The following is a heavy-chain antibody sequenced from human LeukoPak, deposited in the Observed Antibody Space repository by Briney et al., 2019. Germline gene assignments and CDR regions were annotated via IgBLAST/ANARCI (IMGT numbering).Heavy chain of an antibody. CDR3: ARSYDYVWGSYRDYFDY. D-gene: IGHD3-16*02. Sequence: PGGSLRLSSAASGFTFSSYSMNWVRQAPGKGLEWVSSISSSSSYIYYADSVKGRFTISRDNAKNSLYLQMNSLRAEDTAVYYCARSYDYVWGSYRDYFDYWGQGTLVTVSS. CDR2: ISSSSSYI. CDR1: GFTFSSYS. V-gene: IGHV3-21*04. J-gene: IGHJ4*02.